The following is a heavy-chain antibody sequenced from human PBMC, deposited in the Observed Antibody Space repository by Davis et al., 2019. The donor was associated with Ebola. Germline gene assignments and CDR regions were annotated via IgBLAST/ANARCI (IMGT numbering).Heavy chain of an antibody. V-gene: IGHV3-7*03. Sequence: PGGSLRLSCAASGFTFSSYSMNWVRQAPGKGLEWVANIQQDGSEKYYVDSVKGRFTISRDNAKNSLYLQMNSLRAEDTAVYYCARAIAGSGSYLDYYYYYGMDVWGQGTTVTVSS. J-gene: IGHJ6*02. D-gene: IGHD1-26*01. CDR1: GFTFSSYS. CDR3: ARAIAGSGSYLDYYYYYGMDV. CDR2: IQQDGSEK.